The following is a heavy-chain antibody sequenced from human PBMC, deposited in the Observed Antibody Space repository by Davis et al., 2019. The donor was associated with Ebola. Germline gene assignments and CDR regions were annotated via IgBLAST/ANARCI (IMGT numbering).Heavy chain of an antibody. Sequence: SETLSLTCAVYGGSLSNYYWSWIRQPPGKGLDWIGESKHSGSTSYNPSLKSRVSISVDTSKNQFSLKLTSVTAADTAVYYCARIRPRTRYCSGDTCYSFLDYWGQGALVTVSS. D-gene: IGHD2-15*01. V-gene: IGHV4-34*01. CDR1: GGSLSNYY. CDR3: ARIRPRTRYCSGDTCYSFLDY. CDR2: SKHSGST. J-gene: IGHJ4*02.